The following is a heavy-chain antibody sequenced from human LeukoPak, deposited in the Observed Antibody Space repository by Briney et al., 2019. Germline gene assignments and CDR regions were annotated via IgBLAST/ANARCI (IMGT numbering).Heavy chain of an antibody. J-gene: IGHJ4*02. V-gene: IGHV5-51*01. Sequence: ESLKISCKGSGYSFTSYWIGWVRQMPGKGLEWVGIIYPGDSDTRYSPSFQGQVTISADKSISTAYLRWSSLKASDTAMYYCARPYCSGGSCYFDYWGQGTLVIVSS. CDR3: ARPYCSGGSCYFDY. D-gene: IGHD2-15*01. CDR2: IYPGDSDT. CDR1: GYSFTSYW.